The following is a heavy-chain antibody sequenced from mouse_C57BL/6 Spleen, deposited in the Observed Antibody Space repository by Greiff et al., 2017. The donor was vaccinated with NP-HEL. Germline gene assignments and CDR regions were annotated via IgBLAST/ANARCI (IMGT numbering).Heavy chain of an antibody. J-gene: IGHJ4*01. D-gene: IGHD1-1*01. Sequence: EVKLQESGPGLVKPSQSLSLTCSVTGYSITSGYYWNWIRQFPGNKLEWMGYISYDGSNNYNPSLKNRISITRDTSKNQFFLKLNSVTTEDTATYYCARGGYYGSLYYYAMDYWGQGTSVTVSS. CDR3: ARGGYYGSLYYYAMDY. CDR1: GYSITSGYY. V-gene: IGHV3-6*01. CDR2: ISYDGSN.